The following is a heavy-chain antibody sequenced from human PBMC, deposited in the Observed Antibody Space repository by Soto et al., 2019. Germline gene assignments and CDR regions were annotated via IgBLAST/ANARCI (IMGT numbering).Heavy chain of an antibody. J-gene: IGHJ6*02. Sequence: GGSLRLSCAASGFTFNSYGMHWVRQAPGKGLEWVAIIWYDGSNKYYADSVKGRFTISRDSSKNTVYLQMNSLRAEDTAVYYCGRDPNQGGIFGVVPPVGMDVWGQGTTVTVPS. CDR1: GFTFNSYG. CDR3: GRDPNQGGIFGVVPPVGMDV. CDR2: IWYDGSNK. V-gene: IGHV3-33*01. D-gene: IGHD3-3*01.